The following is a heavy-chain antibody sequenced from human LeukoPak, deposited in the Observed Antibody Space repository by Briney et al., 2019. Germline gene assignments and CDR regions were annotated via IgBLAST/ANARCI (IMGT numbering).Heavy chain of an antibody. V-gene: IGHV3-23*01. D-gene: IGHD2-21*02. CDR2: FTSSGRTA. CDR1: GFTFSRHA. CDR3: AKETGGDDSAYFDH. J-gene: IGHJ4*02. Sequence: GGSLRLSCGASGFTFSRHAMSWVRQAPGKGLEWVSVFTSSGRTAYYGDSVKGRFTMSRDNSKNTLYLQMNSLRPEDTAVYYCAKETGGDDSAYFDHWGQGTLVTVSS.